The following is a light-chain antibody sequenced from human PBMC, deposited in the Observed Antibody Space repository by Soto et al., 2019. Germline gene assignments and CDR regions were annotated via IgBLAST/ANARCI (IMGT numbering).Light chain of an antibody. CDR3: QQYNKWPWT. Sequence: EIVMTQSPATLSVSPGERATLSCRASQSVRDKLAWYQQKPGQAPRLLIHGTSTRATVTTARFSGSGSGTEFTLTISSLQSEDFAVYYCQQYNKWPWTFGQGTKVESK. CDR1: QSVRDK. J-gene: IGKJ1*01. CDR2: GTS. V-gene: IGKV3-15*01.